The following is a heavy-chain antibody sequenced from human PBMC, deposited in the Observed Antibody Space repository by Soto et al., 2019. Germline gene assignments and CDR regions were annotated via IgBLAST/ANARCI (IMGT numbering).Heavy chain of an antibody. V-gene: IGHV3-30*18. CDR2: ILYDGTNK. CDR1: GFTFSSYA. J-gene: IGHJ6*02. Sequence: GGSLRLSCAASGFTFSSYAMSWVRQAPGKGLEWVAVILYDGTNKFYADSVKGRFTISRDNSKNTVYLQMNSLRAEDTAVYYCAKCRSGLYYYYGVDVWGQGTTVTVS. CDR3: AKCRSGLYYYYGVDV. D-gene: IGHD3-10*01.